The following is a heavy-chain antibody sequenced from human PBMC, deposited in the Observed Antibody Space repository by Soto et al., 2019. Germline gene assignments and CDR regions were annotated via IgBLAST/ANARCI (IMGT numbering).Heavy chain of an antibody. Sequence: QVQLQESGPGLVKPSQTLSLTCTVSGGSISSGDYYWSWIRQHRGKGLEWIGSIYYSGSTYYNPSLKRRVTISVDTSKNPFSLKLSSVTAADTPVSYCARWWSGSRQGFDPWGQGTLVTVSS. CDR1: GGSISSGDYY. D-gene: IGHD3-3*01. V-gene: IGHV4-31*03. CDR3: ARWWSGSRQGFDP. J-gene: IGHJ5*02. CDR2: IYYSGST.